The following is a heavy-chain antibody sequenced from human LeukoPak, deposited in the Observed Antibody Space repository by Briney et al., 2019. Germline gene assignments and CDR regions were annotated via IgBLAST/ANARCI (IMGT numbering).Heavy chain of an antibody. V-gene: IGHV3-66*01. CDR3: ARYFDNTAYSWRRFDY. D-gene: IGHD2-21*02. Sequence: GGSLRLSCAASGFTVSTNYMSWVRQAPGKGLEWVSVIYSSGSTYYADSVKGRFTIFRDNAKNSLFLQMNSLRAEDTAVYYCARYFDNTAYSWRRFDYWGQGALVTVSS. J-gene: IGHJ4*02. CDR1: GFTVSTNY. CDR2: IYSSGST.